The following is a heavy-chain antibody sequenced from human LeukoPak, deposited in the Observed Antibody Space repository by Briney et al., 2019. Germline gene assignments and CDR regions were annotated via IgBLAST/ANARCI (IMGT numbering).Heavy chain of an antibody. D-gene: IGHD3-22*01. Sequence: GGSVRLSCAASGFTFSSYELNWVRQAPGKGLDWVSYISSSTNTIYYADSVKGRFTISRDNAKNSLYLQMNSLRAEDTAVYYCARDPVDSSGFPYYFDYWGQGTLLTVSS. J-gene: IGHJ4*02. CDR1: GFTFSSYE. V-gene: IGHV3-48*03. CDR3: ARDPVDSSGFPYYFDY. CDR2: ISSSTNTI.